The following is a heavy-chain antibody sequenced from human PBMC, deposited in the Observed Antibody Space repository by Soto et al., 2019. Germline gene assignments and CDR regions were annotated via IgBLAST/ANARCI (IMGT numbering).Heavy chain of an antibody. Sequence: SGGSLRLSCAASGFTFSSYAMSWVRQAPGKGLEWVSAISGSGGSTYYADSVKGRFTISRDNSKNTLYLQMNSLRAEDTAVYYCAKKSGGSSSFGVDYWGQGTLVTVSS. D-gene: IGHD6-6*01. V-gene: IGHV3-23*01. CDR3: AKKSGGSSSFGVDY. CDR2: ISGSGGST. CDR1: GFTFSSYA. J-gene: IGHJ4*02.